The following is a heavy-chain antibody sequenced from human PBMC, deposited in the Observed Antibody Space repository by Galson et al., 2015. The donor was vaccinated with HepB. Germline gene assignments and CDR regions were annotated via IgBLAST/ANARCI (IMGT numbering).Heavy chain of an antibody. D-gene: IGHD1-26*01. J-gene: IGHJ6*02. Sequence: ETLSLTCTVSGGSISSYYWSWIRQPAGKGLEWIGRIYTSGSTNYNPSLKSRVTMSVDTSKNQFSLKLSSVTAADTAVYYCARDPLIVGATYGMDVWGQGTTVTVSS. CDR1: GGSISSYY. V-gene: IGHV4-4*07. CDR3: ARDPLIVGATYGMDV. CDR2: IYTSGST.